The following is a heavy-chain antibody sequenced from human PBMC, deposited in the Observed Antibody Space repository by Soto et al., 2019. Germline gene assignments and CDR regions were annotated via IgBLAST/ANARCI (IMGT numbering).Heavy chain of an antibody. D-gene: IGHD3-10*01. V-gene: IGHV1-69*02. J-gene: IGHJ6*02. CDR2: IIPILGIA. Sequence: SVKVSCKASGGTFSSYTISWVRQAPGQGLEWMGRIIPILGIANYAQKFQGRVTMTTDTSTSTAYMEMRSLRSDDTAVYYCARVLWFGELSHYYYGMDVWGQGTTVTVSS. CDR3: ARVLWFGELSHYYYGMDV. CDR1: GGTFSSYT.